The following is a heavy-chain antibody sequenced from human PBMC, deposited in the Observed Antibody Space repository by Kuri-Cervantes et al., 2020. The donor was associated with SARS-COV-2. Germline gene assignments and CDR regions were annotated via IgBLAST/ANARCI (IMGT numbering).Heavy chain of an antibody. Sequence: ESLKISCAVYGGSFSGYYWSWIRQPPGKGLEWIGEINHSGSTNYNPSLKSRVTISVDTSKNQFSLKLSSVTAADTAVYYCARAAYSSSWYGERNWFDPWAREPWSPSPQ. CDR1: GGSFSGYY. J-gene: IGHJ5*02. D-gene: IGHD6-13*01. CDR2: INHSGST. V-gene: IGHV4-34*01. CDR3: ARAAYSSSWYGERNWFDP.